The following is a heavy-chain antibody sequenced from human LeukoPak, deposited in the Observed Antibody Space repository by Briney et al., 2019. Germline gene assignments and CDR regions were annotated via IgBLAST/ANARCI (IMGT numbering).Heavy chain of an antibody. D-gene: IGHD6-13*01. Sequence: KSSETLSLTCAVSGGSISSGGYSWSWIRQPPGKGLEWIGYIYHSGSTYYNPSLKSRVTISVDRSKNQFSLKLSSVTAADTAVYYCARGAIAAAGTFDYWGQGTLVTVSS. J-gene: IGHJ4*02. V-gene: IGHV4-30-2*01. CDR3: ARGAIAAAGTFDY. CDR1: GGSISSGGYS. CDR2: IYHSGST.